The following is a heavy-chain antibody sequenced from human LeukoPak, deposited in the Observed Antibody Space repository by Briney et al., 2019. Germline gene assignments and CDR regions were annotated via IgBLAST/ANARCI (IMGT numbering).Heavy chain of an antibody. J-gene: IGHJ4*02. D-gene: IGHD6-19*01. CDR2: ISSSGNTV. Sequence: PGGSLRLSCAASGFTFKSFEMNWVRQAPGKGLEWLSYISSSGNTVYYVDSVKGRFTISRDNAKNSVYLQTNSLRVEDTGVYFCARGLAVSSNYWGQGTLVTVSS. V-gene: IGHV3-48*03. CDR1: GFTFKSFE. CDR3: ARGLAVSSNY.